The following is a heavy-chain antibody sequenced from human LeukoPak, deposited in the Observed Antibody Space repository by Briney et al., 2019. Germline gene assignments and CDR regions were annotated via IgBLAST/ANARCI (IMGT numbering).Heavy chain of an antibody. CDR3: ARLGGATTFLDY. V-gene: IGHV1-69*06. J-gene: IGHJ4*02. CDR1: GGTFSSYA. CDR2: IIPIFGTA. Sequence: ASVKVSCKASGGTFSSYAISWVRQAPGQALEWMGGIIPIFGTANYAQKFQGRVTITADKSTSTAYMELSSLRSEDTAVYYCARLGGATTFLDYWGQGTLVTVSS. D-gene: IGHD1-26*01.